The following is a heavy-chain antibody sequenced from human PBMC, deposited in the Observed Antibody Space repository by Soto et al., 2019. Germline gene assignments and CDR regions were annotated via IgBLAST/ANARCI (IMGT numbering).Heavy chain of an antibody. CDR1: GFSFGSYE. Sequence: GGSLRLSCAGSGFSFGSYEMHWVRQAPGKGLEWVTFTSYDGSINYYADSVKGRFTMSRDNTKNLLYLQMNSLRTEDTSVYYCMGRSKVAYYVVDVWVQRTMVTVFS. V-gene: IGHV3-30*04. D-gene: IGHD2-8*02. J-gene: IGHJ6*02. CDR2: TSYDGSIN. CDR3: MGRSKVAYYVVDV.